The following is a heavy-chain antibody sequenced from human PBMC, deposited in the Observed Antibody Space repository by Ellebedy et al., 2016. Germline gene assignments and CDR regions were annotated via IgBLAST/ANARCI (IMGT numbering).Heavy chain of an antibody. D-gene: IGHD2-15*01. V-gene: IGHV3-21*06. CDR1: GFTFSSYK. CDR3: ARGPSIGYCSGANCQSVWFDP. CDR2: IDGSGRYI. J-gene: IGHJ5*02. Sequence: GESLKISXAASGFTFSSYKLNWVRQAPGRGLEWVSSIDGSGRYIYYAESVEGRFTISRDNAKSLLFLQMSSLRVEDTAVYYCARGPSIGYCSGANCQSVWFDPWGQGTLVTVSS.